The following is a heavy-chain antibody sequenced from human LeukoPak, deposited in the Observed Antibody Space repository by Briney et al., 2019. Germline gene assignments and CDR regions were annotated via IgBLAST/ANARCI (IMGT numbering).Heavy chain of an antibody. V-gene: IGHV1-46*01. CDR3: ARAADDGDYRNWFDP. D-gene: IGHD4-17*01. CDR1: GYTFTSYY. J-gene: IGHJ5*02. CDR2: ISLSGGST. Sequence: GASVKVSCKASGYTFTSYYLHWVRQAPGQGLEWMGIISLSGGSTTYAQKFQGRVTMTRDMSTSTVYMELSTLRSEDTAVYYCARAADDGDYRNWFDPWGQGTLVTVSS.